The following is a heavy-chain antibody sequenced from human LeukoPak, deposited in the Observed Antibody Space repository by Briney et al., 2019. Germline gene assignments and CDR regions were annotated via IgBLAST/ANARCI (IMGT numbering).Heavy chain of an antibody. CDR1: GFTFSDYY. V-gene: IGHV3-11*01. Sequence: GGSLRLSCAASGFTFSDYYMSWIRQALGKGLEWVSYISSSGSTIYYADSVKGRFTISRDYAKNSLYLQMNSLRAEDTAVYYCASERDEWGLYVDYWGQGTLVTVSS. CDR3: ASERDEWGLYVDY. D-gene: IGHD2-21*01. J-gene: IGHJ4*02. CDR2: ISSSGSTI.